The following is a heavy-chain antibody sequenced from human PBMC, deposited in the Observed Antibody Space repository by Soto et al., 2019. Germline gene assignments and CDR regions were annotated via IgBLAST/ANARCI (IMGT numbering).Heavy chain of an antibody. D-gene: IGHD3-10*01. Sequence: PGVYLRLSCSASGFTFNSCGMHWVRQAPGKGLEWVAVISYDGSNKYYADSVKGRFTISRDNSKNTLYLQMNSLRTEDTALYYCAKERAGSYSDHWGQGT. CDR2: ISYDGSNK. J-gene: IGHJ4*02. CDR3: AKERAGSYSDH. CDR1: GFTFNSCG. V-gene: IGHV3-30*18.